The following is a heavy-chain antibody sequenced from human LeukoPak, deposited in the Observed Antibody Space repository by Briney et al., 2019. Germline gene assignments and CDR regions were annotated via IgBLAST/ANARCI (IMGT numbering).Heavy chain of an antibody. D-gene: IGHD3-3*01. CDR3: ASPKYYDFWSGYYRDAFDI. CDR1: GFTFSDYY. Sequence: GGSLRLSCAASGFTFSDYYMSWIRQAPGKGLEWVSYISSSGSTIYYADSVKGRFTISRDNAKNSLYLQMNSLRAEDTAVYYSASPKYYDFWSGYYRDAFDIWGQGTMVTVSS. V-gene: IGHV3-11*04. J-gene: IGHJ3*02. CDR2: ISSSGSTI.